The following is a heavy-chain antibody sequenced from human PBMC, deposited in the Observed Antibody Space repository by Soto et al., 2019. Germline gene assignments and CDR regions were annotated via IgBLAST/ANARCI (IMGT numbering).Heavy chain of an antibody. J-gene: IGHJ3*02. CDR3: ARRWGGTFDI. D-gene: IGHD3-10*01. CDR1: GGSISSSDYY. V-gene: IGHV4-39*01. CDR2: IYYTGST. Sequence: SETLSLTCTVSGGSISSSDYYWGWIRQPPGKGLEWIGSIYYTGSTYYSPSLKSRVTISIASSKKHFSLMLTSVTAADTAVYYCARRWGGTFDIWGQGTMVTVSS.